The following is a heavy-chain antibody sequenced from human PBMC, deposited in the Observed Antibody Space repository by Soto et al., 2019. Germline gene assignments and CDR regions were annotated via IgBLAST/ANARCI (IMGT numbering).Heavy chain of an antibody. CDR2: IIPIFGTA. D-gene: IGHD3-3*01. Sequence: QVQLVQSGAEVKKPGSSVKVSCKASGGTFSSYAISWVRQAPGQGLEWMGGIIPIFGTANYAQKFQGRVTITADESTSTAYMELSSLRSDDTAVYYCARRGEDTIFGVVPYNWFDPWGQGTLVTVSS. J-gene: IGHJ5*02. CDR3: ARRGEDTIFGVVPYNWFDP. V-gene: IGHV1-69*01. CDR1: GGTFSSYA.